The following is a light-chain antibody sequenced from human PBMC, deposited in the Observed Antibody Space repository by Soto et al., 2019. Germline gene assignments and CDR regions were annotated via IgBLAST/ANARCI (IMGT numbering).Light chain of an antibody. V-gene: IGKV3-20*01. CDR2: DAS. CDR1: QIARSNY. Sequence: EIVLTQSPGTLSLSPVERATLSCMASQIARSNYLAWYQQKPGQALTLLIYDASRRATGIPDRFSGSGSGTDFTLTISRLETEDFAVYYCQQYGSPPPTTFGQGTRLEIK. J-gene: IGKJ5*01. CDR3: QQYGSPPPTT.